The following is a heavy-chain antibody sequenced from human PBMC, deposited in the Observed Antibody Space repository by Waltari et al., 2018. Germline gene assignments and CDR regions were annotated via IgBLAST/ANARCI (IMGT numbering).Heavy chain of an antibody. V-gene: IGHV1-2*06. CDR2: INPTSGGT. CDR3: ARDLGGGGYFDL. J-gene: IGHJ2*01. CDR1: GYTFTGYY. Sequence: QVQLVQSGAEVKKPGASVKVSCKASGYTFTGYYMHWVRQAPGQGLEWMGRINPTSGGTNYAQKFQGRVTMTRDTSISTAYMELSRLRSDDTAVYYCARDLGGGGYFDLWGRGTLVTVSS. D-gene: IGHD3-16*01.